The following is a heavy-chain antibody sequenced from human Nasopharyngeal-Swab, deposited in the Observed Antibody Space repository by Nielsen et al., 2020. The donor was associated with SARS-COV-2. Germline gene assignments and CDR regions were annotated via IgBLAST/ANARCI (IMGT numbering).Heavy chain of an antibody. CDR2: ISSSSSYI. D-gene: IGHD6-13*01. V-gene: IGHV3-21*01. Sequence: GGSLRLSYAASGFTFSSYSMNWVRQAPGKGLEWVSSISSSSSYIYYADSVKGRFTISRDNAKNSLYLQMNSLRAEDTAVYYCARGISISYSSSFSAFDIWGQGTMVTVSS. J-gene: IGHJ3*02. CDR3: ARGISISYSSSFSAFDI. CDR1: GFTFSSYS.